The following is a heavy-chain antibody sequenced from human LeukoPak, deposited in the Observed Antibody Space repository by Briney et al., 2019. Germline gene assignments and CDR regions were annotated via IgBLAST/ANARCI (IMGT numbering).Heavy chain of an antibody. D-gene: IGHD3-10*01. CDR3: ARDKGRFGELYYMDV. CDR2: INPNSGGT. Sequence: ASVKVSCKASGYTLTGYYMHWVRQAPGQGLEWMGWINPNSGGTNYAQKFQGRVTMTRDTSISTAYMELSRLRSDDTAVYYCARDKGRFGELYYMDVWGKGTTVTISS. V-gene: IGHV1-2*02. J-gene: IGHJ6*03. CDR1: GYTLTGYY.